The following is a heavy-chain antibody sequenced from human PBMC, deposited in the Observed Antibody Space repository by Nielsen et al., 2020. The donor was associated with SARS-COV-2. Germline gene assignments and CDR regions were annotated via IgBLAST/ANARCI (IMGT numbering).Heavy chain of an antibody. J-gene: IGHJ4*02. Sequence: GESLKISCAASGFTFSRFGMHWVRQTPGRGLEWVAYISYDGSDQYYEDSLKGRFTISRDNSKNTLYLQMNSLRAEDTAIYYCARGAGRYWEATYFDYWGQGTLVTVSS. D-gene: IGHD3-10*01. CDR2: ISYDGSDQ. CDR3: ARGAGRYWEATYFDY. V-gene: IGHV3-30*03. CDR1: GFTFSRFG.